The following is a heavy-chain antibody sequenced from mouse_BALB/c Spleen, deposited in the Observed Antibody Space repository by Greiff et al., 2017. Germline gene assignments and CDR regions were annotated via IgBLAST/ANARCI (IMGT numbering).Heavy chain of an antibody. CDR1: GYSITSYYV. CDR3: AKETNAMDY. D-gene: IGHD1-3*01. CDR2: INYSGST. Sequence: EVKLEESGPGLVKPAQSLSLTCTATGYSITSYYVWYCIRQLPGTILEWMGYINYSGSTIYNPSLKRRIPITRDTSKNQFFLQLNSVTTEDTATYYCAKETNAMDYWGQGTSVTVSS. J-gene: IGHJ4*01. V-gene: IGHV3-2*02.